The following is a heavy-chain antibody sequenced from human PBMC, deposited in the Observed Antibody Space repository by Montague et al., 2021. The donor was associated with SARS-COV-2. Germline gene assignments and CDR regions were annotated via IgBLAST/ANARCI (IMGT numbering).Heavy chain of an antibody. V-gene: IGHV4-4*02. J-gene: IGHJ6*02. CDR1: GGSISGSNW. Sequence: SETLSLTCAVSGGSISGSNWWTWLRQPPGKGLEWIGEILHSGSTNYISSLNSRVSISLDTSKNQFSLNLRSVTTADTAVYYCARVAELDVFSVYYYGLDVWGQGTTVTVSS. D-gene: IGHD5/OR15-5a*01. CDR2: ILHSGST. CDR3: ARVAELDVFSVYYYGLDV.